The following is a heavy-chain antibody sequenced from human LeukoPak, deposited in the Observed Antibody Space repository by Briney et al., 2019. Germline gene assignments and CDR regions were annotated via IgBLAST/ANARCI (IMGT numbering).Heavy chain of an antibody. CDR2: INPNSGDT. CDR3: ARDYCSSTSCLFDY. V-gene: IGHV1-2*06. D-gene: IGHD2-2*01. J-gene: IGHJ4*02. Sequence: ASVKVSCKASGYTFTGYYMHWVRQAPGQGLEWMGRINPNSGDTNYAQKFQGRVAMTRDTSISTAFMELTRLRSDDTAVYYCARDYCSSTSCLFDYWGQGTLVTVSS. CDR1: GYTFTGYY.